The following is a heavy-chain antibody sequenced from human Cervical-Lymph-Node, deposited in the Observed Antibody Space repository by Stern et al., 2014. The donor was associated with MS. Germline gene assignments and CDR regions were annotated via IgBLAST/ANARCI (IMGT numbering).Heavy chain of an antibody. CDR3: AKGDNWRRLNP. CDR1: GFTFSAYG. V-gene: IGHV3-30*18. Sequence: QVQLVQSGGGVVQPGRSLRLSCEASGFTFSAYGMHWVRQAPGKGLEWMAVISADGTLKFYGDSVKGRFTISRDNSKNTLFLQMNSLRAEDTAVYYCAKGDNWRRLNPWGQGTLVTVSS. D-gene: IGHD1-20*01. J-gene: IGHJ5*02. CDR2: ISADGTLK.